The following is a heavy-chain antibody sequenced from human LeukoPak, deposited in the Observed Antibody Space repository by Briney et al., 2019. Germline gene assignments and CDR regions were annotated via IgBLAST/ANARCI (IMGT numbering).Heavy chain of an antibody. D-gene: IGHD3-9*01. V-gene: IGHV3-48*03. J-gene: IGHJ4*02. CDR3: ARGYDILTNAFDY. Sequence: PGGSLRLSCAASRFTFSSYEVNWVRQAPGKGLEWVSYINRSGNIIYYADSVKGRFTISRDNAKNSLYLQMNSLRAEDTAVYYCARGYDILTNAFDYWGQGTLVTVSS. CDR1: RFTFSSYE. CDR2: INRSGNII.